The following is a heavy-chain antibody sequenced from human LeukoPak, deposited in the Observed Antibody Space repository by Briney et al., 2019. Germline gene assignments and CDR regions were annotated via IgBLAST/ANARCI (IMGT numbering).Heavy chain of an antibody. CDR1: GFTFSNAW. CDR3: TTDRPTVPLDY. J-gene: IGHJ4*02. Sequence: GGSLRLSCAASGFTFSNAWMSWVRQAPGKGLEWVGRIKSKTNGGTTEYAAPVKGRFTISRDDSKNTLYLQMNSLKTEDTAVYFCTTDRPTVPLDYWGQGTLVTVSS. CDR2: IKSKTNGGTT. D-gene: IGHD4-17*01. V-gene: IGHV3-15*01.